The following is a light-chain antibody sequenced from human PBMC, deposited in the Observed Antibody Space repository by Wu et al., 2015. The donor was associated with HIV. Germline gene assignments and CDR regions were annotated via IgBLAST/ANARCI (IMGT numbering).Light chain of an antibody. CDR1: QNIYTY. CDR3: QQSFTIPYA. V-gene: IGKV1-39*01. J-gene: IGKJ2*01. Sequence: DVQMTQSPSSLSASVGDRVTITCRASQNIYTYLNWYQQKPGKAPKVLIYAASSLQSGVPSRFSGSGSGTVFTLTISSLQPEDFATFYCQQSFTIPYAFGQGTKLEIK. CDR2: AAS.